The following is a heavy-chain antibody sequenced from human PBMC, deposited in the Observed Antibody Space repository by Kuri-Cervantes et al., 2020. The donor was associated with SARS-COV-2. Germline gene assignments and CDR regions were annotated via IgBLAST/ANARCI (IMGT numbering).Heavy chain of an antibody. CDR2: FYYRGST. CDR1: GGPISNSNYY. Sequence: GSLRLSCTVSGGPISNSNYYWGWIRQPPGKGLEWIGSFYYRGSTYYNPSRTSRVTISVDTSKNQFSLRLSSVTAADTAVYYCARVSGYCSSTSCRSYGYYYYYCMDVWGQGTTVTVSS. J-gene: IGHJ6*02. V-gene: IGHV4-39*01. D-gene: IGHD2-2*01. CDR3: ARVSGYCSSTSCRSYGYYYYYCMDV.